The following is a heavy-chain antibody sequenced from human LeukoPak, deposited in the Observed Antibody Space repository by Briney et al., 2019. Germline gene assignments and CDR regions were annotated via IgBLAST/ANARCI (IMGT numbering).Heavy chain of an antibody. Sequence: GASVKVSCKASGYTFTSYGISWVRQGPGQGLEWMGWISADNGNTNYAQKLQGRVTMTTDTSTSTAYMELRSLRSDDTAVYYCAIGGLAYYYDSSGYQQPDYWGQGTLVTVSS. D-gene: IGHD3-22*01. J-gene: IGHJ4*02. V-gene: IGHV1-18*01. CDR3: AIGGLAYYYDSSGYQQPDY. CDR1: GYTFTSYG. CDR2: ISADNGNT.